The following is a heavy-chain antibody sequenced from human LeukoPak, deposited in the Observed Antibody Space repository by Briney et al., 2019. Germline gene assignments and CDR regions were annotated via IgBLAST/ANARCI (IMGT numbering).Heavy chain of an antibody. D-gene: IGHD3-22*01. CDR1: GFTFSSYG. CDR2: ISYDGSNK. Sequence: GGSLRLSCAASGFTFSSYGMHWVRQAPGKGLEWVAVISYDGSNKYYADSVKGRFTISRDNSKNTLYLQMNSLRAEDTAVYYCARSDYYDSSGNYWGQGTQVTVSS. V-gene: IGHV3-30*03. J-gene: IGHJ4*02. CDR3: ARSDYYDSSGNY.